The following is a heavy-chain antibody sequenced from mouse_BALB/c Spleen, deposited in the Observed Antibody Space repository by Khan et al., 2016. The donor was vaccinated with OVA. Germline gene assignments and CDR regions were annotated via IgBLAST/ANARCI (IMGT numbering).Heavy chain of an antibody. V-gene: IGHV1-54*01. D-gene: IGHD3-2*02. CDR1: GYAFTNYL. CDR3: SRSGYGFGAY. CDR2: INPGSGGT. J-gene: IGHJ3*01. Sequence: AQLPYSVAELLIPLTSVKVSCKASGYAFTNYLIEWVKQRPGQGLEWIGVINPGSGGTNYNEKFKDKATLTADKSSSTAYMQLSSLTSDDSAVYFCSRSGYGFGAYWGPGTLVTVSA.